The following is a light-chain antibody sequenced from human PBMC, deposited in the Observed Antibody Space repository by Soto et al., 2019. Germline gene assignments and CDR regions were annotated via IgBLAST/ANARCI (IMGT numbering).Light chain of an antibody. J-gene: IGLJ2*01. CDR2: EVS. CDR3: SSYTTTNTLL. V-gene: IGLV2-14*03. Sequence: QSVLTQPASVSGSPGQSITISCTGTSSDVGAYNYVCWYQQHPGKAPKLIIYEVSNRPSGVSDRFSGSRSGNTASLTISGLQADDEADYYCSSYTTTNTLLFGGGTQLTVL. CDR1: SSDVGAYNY.